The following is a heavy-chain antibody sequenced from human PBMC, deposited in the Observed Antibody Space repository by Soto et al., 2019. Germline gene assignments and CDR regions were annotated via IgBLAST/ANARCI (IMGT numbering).Heavy chain of an antibody. V-gene: IGHV4-31*03. CDR1: GGSISSGGYY. CDR3: ARGVRNRSLVFDI. Sequence: SETLSLTCTVSGGSISSGGYYWSWIRQHPGKGLEWIGYIYYSGSTYYNPSLKSRVTISVDTSKNQFSLKLSSVTAADTAVYYCARGVRNRSLVFDIWGQGTMVTVSS. D-gene: IGHD2-2*01. J-gene: IGHJ3*02. CDR2: IYYSGST.